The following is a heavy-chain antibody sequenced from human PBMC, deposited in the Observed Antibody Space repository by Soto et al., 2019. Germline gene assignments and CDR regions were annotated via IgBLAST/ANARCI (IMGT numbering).Heavy chain of an antibody. Sequence: SETLSLTCAVYGGSFSGYYWSWIRRPPGKGLERIGEINHSGSTNYNPSLKSRVTISVDTSKNQFSLKLSSVTAADTAVYYCARVTRPKYYDILTGSDPYYYYYMDVWGKGTTVTVSS. D-gene: IGHD3-9*01. CDR3: ARVTRPKYYDILTGSDPYYYYYMDV. CDR2: INHSGST. J-gene: IGHJ6*03. CDR1: GGSFSGYY. V-gene: IGHV4-34*01.